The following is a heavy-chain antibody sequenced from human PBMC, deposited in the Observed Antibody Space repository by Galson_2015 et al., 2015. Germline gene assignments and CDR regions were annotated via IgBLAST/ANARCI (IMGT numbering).Heavy chain of an antibody. CDR2: IYTSGST. CDR1: GGSIGSGSYY. D-gene: IGHD1-7*01. CDR3: ASEGGTTGTTD. Sequence: TLSLTCTVSGGSIGSGSYYWSWIRQPAGKGLEWIGRIYTSGSTNYNPSLKSRVTISVDTSKNQFSLKLSSVTAADTAVYYCASEGGTTGTTDWGQGTLVTVAS. J-gene: IGHJ4*02. V-gene: IGHV4-61*02.